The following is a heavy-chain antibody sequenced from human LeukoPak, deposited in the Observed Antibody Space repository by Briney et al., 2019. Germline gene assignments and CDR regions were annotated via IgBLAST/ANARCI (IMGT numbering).Heavy chain of an antibody. J-gene: IGHJ4*02. D-gene: IGHD5-12*01. CDR2: IYGSGGT. V-gene: IGHV4-4*07. Sequence: PSKTLSLTCTVPGGPISRHYWSGIGQPAGKGLEWIGRIYGSGGTDYDPSLNSRVAMSVDTSKNQISLKLTSVTAADTAVYYCARDPSYSSGYFDYWGQGTLVTASS. CDR1: GGPISRHY. CDR3: ARDPSYSSGYFDY.